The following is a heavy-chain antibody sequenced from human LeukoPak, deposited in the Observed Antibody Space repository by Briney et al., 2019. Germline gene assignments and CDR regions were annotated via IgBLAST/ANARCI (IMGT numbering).Heavy chain of an antibody. J-gene: IGHJ4*02. V-gene: IGHV4-59*01. CDR2: IYYSGST. CDR3: ARAAVFGVVIPLEY. Sequence: SETLSLTCTVSGGSISSYYWSWIRQPPGKGLEWVGYIYYSGSTNYNPSLKSRVTISVDTSKNQFSLKLSSVTAADTAVYYCARAAVFGVVIPLEYWGQGTLVTVSS. D-gene: IGHD3-3*01. CDR1: GGSISSYY.